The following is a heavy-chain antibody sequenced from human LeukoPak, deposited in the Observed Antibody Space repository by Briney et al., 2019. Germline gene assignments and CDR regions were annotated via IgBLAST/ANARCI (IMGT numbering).Heavy chain of an antibody. V-gene: IGHV5-51*01. CDR2: IYPGDSDT. Sequence: GESLKISCKGSGYSFTSYWIGWVRQLPGKGLDWMGIIYPGDSDTRYSPSFQGQVTISAHKSISTAYLQWSSLKASDTAMYYCARHYDYVWGSYRYRGDYFDYWGKGTQVTVSS. CDR1: GYSFTSYW. CDR3: ARHYDYVWGSYRYRGDYFDY. J-gene: IGHJ4*02. D-gene: IGHD3-16*02.